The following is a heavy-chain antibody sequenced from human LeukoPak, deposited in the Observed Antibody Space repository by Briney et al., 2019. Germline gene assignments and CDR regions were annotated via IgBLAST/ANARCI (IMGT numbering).Heavy chain of an antibody. V-gene: IGHV1-69*13. CDR3: ARYRVGDYYYYYMDV. CDR1: GGTFSSYA. Sequence: SVKVSCKASGGTFSSYAISWVRQAPGQGLEWMGGIIPIFGTANYAQKFQGRVTITADESTSTAYMELSSLRSEDTAVYYCARYRVGDYYYYYMDVWGKGTTVTVSS. CDR2: IIPIFGTA. J-gene: IGHJ6*03.